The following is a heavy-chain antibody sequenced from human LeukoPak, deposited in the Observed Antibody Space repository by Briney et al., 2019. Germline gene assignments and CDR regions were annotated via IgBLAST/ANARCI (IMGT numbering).Heavy chain of an antibody. V-gene: IGHV3-23*01. CDR1: GFTFSSYA. D-gene: IGHD3-10*01. CDR3: AKNGEVLSWFDP. J-gene: IGHJ5*02. Sequence: GGSLRLSCAASGFTFSSYAMSWVRQAPGRGLEWVSAISASGDRTYYADSVKGRFTISRDNSKNTLYLQMNSLRAEDTAVYSCAKNGEVLSWFDPWGQGTLSPSPQ. CDR2: ISASGDRT.